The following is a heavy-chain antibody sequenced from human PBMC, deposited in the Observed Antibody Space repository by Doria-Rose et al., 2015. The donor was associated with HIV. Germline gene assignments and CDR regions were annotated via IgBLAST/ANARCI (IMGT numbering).Heavy chain of an antibody. CDR1: GVSLSSPGMG. Sequence: QESGPVLVKPTETLTLTCTVSGVSLSSPGMGVGWIRQPPGRALEWLANIFSDDERSYNTSLKSRLTISRGTSKSQVVLTMIDMDPVDTATYYCARIKSSRWYHKYYFDFWGQGTLVIVSA. CDR2: IFSDDER. V-gene: IGHV2-26*01. CDR3: ARIKSSRWYHKYYFDF. J-gene: IGHJ4*02. D-gene: IGHD6-13*01.